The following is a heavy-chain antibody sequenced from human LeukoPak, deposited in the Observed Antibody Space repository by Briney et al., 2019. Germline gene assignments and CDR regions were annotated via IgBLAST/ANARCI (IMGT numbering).Heavy chain of an antibody. CDR1: GGSISSSSYY. J-gene: IGHJ4*02. V-gene: IGHV4-39*07. D-gene: IGHD1-26*01. CDR3: ARDSYRLGSGSY. Sequence: SETLSLTCTVSGGSISSSSYYWGWIRQPPGKGLEWIGSIYYSGSTYYNPSLKSRVTISVDTSKNQFSLKLSSVTAADTAVYYCARDSYRLGSGSYWGQGTLVTVSS. CDR2: IYYSGST.